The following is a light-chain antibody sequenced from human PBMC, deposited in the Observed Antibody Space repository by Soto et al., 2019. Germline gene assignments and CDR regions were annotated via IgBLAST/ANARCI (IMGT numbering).Light chain of an antibody. CDR3: QQYDTSVT. CDR1: QSISNNF. CDR2: GAS. J-gene: IGKJ4*01. V-gene: IGKV3-20*01. Sequence: EVVMTQSPGIVSSSPGERVTLSCRASQSISNNFLAWYQQKPGQAPRLLIYGASSRATGIPDRFSGSGSGTDFTLTISRLEPDDFAVYFCQQYDTSVTFGGGNKVDIK.